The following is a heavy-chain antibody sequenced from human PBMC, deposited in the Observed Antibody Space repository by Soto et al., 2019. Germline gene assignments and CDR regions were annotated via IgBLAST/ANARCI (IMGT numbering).Heavy chain of an antibody. CDR2: IIPIFGTT. CDR3: ARDRTDSGYYTNSLDP. J-gene: IGHJ5*02. D-gene: IGHD3-22*01. V-gene: IGHV1-69*06. Sequence: GASVKVSCKASGGTFGSDAITWVLQAPGEGLEWVGRIIPIFGTTNYAQNLQGRVTISADKSTLTSYMELHSLTSDDTALYYCARDRTDSGYYTNSLDPWGQGTQVTVSS. CDR1: GGTFGSDA.